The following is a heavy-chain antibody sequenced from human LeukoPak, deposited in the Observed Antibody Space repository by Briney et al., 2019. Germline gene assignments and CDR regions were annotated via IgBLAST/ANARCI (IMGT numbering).Heavy chain of an antibody. J-gene: IGHJ5*02. Sequence: GGSLRLSCAASGFTFKLYWMHWVRQVPGKRPVWVSRINDDGSDTIYADSVRGRFTISRYDAKNTVYLQMNNLRAEDTAVYYCVRGGPSTWSWGQGTLVTVSS. CDR2: INDDGSDT. D-gene: IGHD2-15*01. V-gene: IGHV3-74*01. CDR3: VRGGPSTWS. CDR1: GFTFKLYW.